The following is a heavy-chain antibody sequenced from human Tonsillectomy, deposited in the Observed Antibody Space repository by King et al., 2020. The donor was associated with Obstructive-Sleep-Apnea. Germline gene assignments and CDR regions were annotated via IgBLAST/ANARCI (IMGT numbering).Heavy chain of an antibody. CDR2: IDPSDSYT. CDR3: AIGVEMSTIGVFDQ. CDR1: GYSFTDYW. J-gene: IGHJ4*02. V-gene: IGHV5-10-1*03. Sequence: VQLVESGAEVKKPGESLRISCKGSGYSFTDYWISWVRQMPGKGLECMGRIDPSDSYTNYSPSFQGHVTISADKSISTVYLQWSSLKASDTAMYYCAIGVEMSTIGVFDQWGQGTLVTVSS. D-gene: IGHD5-24*01.